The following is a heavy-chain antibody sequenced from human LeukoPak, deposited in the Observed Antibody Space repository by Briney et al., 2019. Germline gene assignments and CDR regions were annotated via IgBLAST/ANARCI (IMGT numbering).Heavy chain of an antibody. J-gene: IGHJ4*02. V-gene: IGHV3-30*03. CDR3: ARRPTD. CDR2: ISYDGSNK. CDR1: GFTFSSYG. Sequence: GRSLRLSCAASGFTFSSYGMHWVRQAPGKGLEWVAVISYDGSNKYYADSVKGRFTISRDNSKNTLYLQMNSLRAEDTALYYCARRPTDWGQGTLVTVSS.